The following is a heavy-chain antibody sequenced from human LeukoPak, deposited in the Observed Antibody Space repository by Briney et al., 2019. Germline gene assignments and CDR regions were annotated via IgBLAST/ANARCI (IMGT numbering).Heavy chain of an antibody. CDR2: TNPIADIA. V-gene: IGHV1-69*10. CDR1: GGSFSRYT. CDR3: ARWGAAAGTEFYYYYYGMDV. J-gene: IGHJ6*02. D-gene: IGHD6-13*01. Sequence: SVKVSCKASGGSFSRYTINWVRQAPGQGLEWMGGTNPIADIASYAQKFLGRVTITADKSTSTAYMELNSLRSEDTAVYYCARWGAAAGTEFYYYYYGMDVWGQGTTVTVSS.